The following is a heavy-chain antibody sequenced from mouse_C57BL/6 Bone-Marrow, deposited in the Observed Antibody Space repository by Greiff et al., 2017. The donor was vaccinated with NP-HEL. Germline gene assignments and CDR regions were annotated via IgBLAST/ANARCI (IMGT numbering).Heavy chain of an antibody. CDR1: GYTFTSYW. CDR3: ARSPIYYDYVFAY. J-gene: IGHJ3*01. Sequence: QVQLQQPGAELVKPGASVKLSCKASGYTFTSYWMHWVKQRPGQGLEWVGMIHPNSGSTNYNEKFKGKATLTADKSSSTAYMELRSLTSEDSAVYFCARSPIYYDYVFAYWGQGTLVTVSA. CDR2: IHPNSGST. V-gene: IGHV1-64*01. D-gene: IGHD2-4*01.